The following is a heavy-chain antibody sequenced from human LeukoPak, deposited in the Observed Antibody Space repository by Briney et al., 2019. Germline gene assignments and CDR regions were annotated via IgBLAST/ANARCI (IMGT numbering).Heavy chain of an antibody. CDR3: ARGGEPQRGGNY. J-gene: IGHJ4*02. Sequence: SETLSLTCAVYGGSFSGHYWSWTRQPPGKGLEWIGEIHPSGSTSYNPSLKSRVTISVDTSKNQLSLKLSSVTAADTAVYFCARGGEPQRGGNYGGQGPLVTVSS. D-gene: IGHD3-16*01. V-gene: IGHV4-34*01. CDR2: IHPSGST. CDR1: GGSFSGHY.